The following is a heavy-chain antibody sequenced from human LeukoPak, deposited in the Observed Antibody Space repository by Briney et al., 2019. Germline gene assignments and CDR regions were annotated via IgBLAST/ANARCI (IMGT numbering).Heavy chain of an antibody. Sequence: ASVKVSCKASGYTFTGYYMHWVRQAPGQGLEWMGWINPNSGGTNYAQKFQGRVTMTRDTSISTAHMELSRLRSDDTAVYYCARVIAARPQTYAFDIWGQGTMVTVSS. CDR1: GYTFTGYY. D-gene: IGHD6-6*01. J-gene: IGHJ3*02. CDR2: INPNSGGT. V-gene: IGHV1-2*02. CDR3: ARVIAARPQTYAFDI.